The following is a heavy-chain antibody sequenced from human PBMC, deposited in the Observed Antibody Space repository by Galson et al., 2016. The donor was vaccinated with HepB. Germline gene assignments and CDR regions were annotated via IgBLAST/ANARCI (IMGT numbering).Heavy chain of an antibody. D-gene: IGHD6-13*01. CDR2: ISLDTDRI. V-gene: IGHV3-9*01. Sequence: SLRLSCAVSGFSLDRYAMHWVRLVPGKGLEWVSGISLDTDRIGYADSVKGRFIVSRDKARNSVYLQMNSLRTEDSALYYCGKDILPGGMDVWGQGTMVTVAS. J-gene: IGHJ3*01. CDR1: GFSLDRYA. CDR3: GKDILPGGMDV.